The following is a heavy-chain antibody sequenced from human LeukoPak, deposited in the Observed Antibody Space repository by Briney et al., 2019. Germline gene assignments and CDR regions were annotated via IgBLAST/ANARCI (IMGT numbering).Heavy chain of an antibody. V-gene: IGHV3-21*01. Sequence: GGSLRLSCADSGFTFSSYEMNWVRQAPGKGLKWVSSISSSSSYIYYADSVKGRFTISRDNAKNSLYLQMNSLRAEDTAVYYCARGSISSGSYYFDYWGQGTLVIVSS. D-gene: IGHD3-10*01. J-gene: IGHJ4*02. CDR2: ISSSSSYI. CDR3: ARGSISSGSYYFDY. CDR1: GFTFSSYE.